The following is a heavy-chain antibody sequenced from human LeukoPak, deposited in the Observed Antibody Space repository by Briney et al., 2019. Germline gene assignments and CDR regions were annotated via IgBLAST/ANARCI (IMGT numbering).Heavy chain of an antibody. CDR3: ARGSTAAAGTPDY. Sequence: GASVKVSCKASGYTFTGYYMHWVRQAPGQGLEWMGWINPNSGGTNYAQKFQGRVTMTRDTSISTAYMELSRLRSDDTAVYYCARGSTAAAGTPDYWGQGTLVTVSS. CDR2: INPNSGGT. CDR1: GYTFTGYY. D-gene: IGHD6-13*01. J-gene: IGHJ4*02. V-gene: IGHV1-2*02.